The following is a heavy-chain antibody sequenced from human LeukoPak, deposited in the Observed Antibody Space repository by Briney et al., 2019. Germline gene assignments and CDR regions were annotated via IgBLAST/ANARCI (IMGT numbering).Heavy chain of an antibody. D-gene: IGHD6-19*01. J-gene: IGHJ5*02. V-gene: IGHV4-34*01. CDR1: GGSLSGYY. Sequence: SETLPLTCAGDGGSLSGYYWSWISNPPGKVKDWIGEINHSGRTNYNPAPKSRVTISVDTSKNQFPLKLISVTAAGTAVYYWAREGRSSGSKKVWFDPWGQGTLVTGSS. CDR2: INHSGRT. CDR3: AREGRSSGSKKVWFDP.